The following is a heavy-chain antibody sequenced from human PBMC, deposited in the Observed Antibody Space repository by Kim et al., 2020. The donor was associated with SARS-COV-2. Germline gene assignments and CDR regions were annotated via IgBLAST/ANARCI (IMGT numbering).Heavy chain of an antibody. CDR3: AKGSGLYYYDGMDV. Sequence: AGSGKGRVTISRDNSKNTLYLQMNSLRAEDTAVYYCAKGSGLYYYDGMDVWGQGTTVTVSS. D-gene: IGHD6-25*01. V-gene: IGHV3-30*02. J-gene: IGHJ6*02.